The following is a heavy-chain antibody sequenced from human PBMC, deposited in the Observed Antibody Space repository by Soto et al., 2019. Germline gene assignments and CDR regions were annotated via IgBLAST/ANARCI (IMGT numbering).Heavy chain of an antibody. J-gene: IGHJ4*02. CDR3: ARDLEMATIRGGYYFDY. V-gene: IGHV1-69*01. CDR2: IIPIFGTS. CDR1: GGTFSSYA. Sequence: QVQLLQSGAEVKKPGSSVKVSCKASGGTFSSYAISWVRQAPGQGLEWMGGIIPIFGTSNYAQKFQGRVTITADESTSTAYMELSSLRSEDTAVYYCARDLEMATIRGGYYFDYWGQGTLVTVSS. D-gene: IGHD5-12*01.